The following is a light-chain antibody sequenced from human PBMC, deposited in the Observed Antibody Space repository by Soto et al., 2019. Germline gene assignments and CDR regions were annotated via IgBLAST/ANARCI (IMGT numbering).Light chain of an antibody. Sequence: QSVLTQPASVSGSPGQSITISCTGTGSDIGTYNYVSWYQHHPGKAPKFIIYDVTNRPSGVSDRFSSSKSGNTASLTISGLQAEDEADYFCKSYTSASTDVFGTGTKVTVL. J-gene: IGLJ1*01. CDR2: DVT. CDR1: GSDIGTYNY. V-gene: IGLV2-14*03. CDR3: KSYTSASTDV.